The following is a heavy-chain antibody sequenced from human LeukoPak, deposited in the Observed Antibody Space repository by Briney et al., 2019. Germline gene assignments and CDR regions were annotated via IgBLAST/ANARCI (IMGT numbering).Heavy chain of an antibody. CDR1: GYTFTSYG. Sequence: GASVKVSCKASGYTFTSYGISWVRQAPGQGLEWMGWISAYNGNTNYAQKLQGRVTMTTDTSTSTAYMELRSPRSDDTAVYYCARDGHVVPAAIAFYYYYGMDVWGQGTTVTVSS. CDR3: ARDGHVVPAAIAFYYYYGMDV. J-gene: IGHJ6*02. V-gene: IGHV1-18*01. D-gene: IGHD2-2*01. CDR2: ISAYNGNT.